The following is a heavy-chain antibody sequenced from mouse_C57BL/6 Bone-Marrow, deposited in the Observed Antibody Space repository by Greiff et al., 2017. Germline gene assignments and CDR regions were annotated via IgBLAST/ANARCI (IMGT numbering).Heavy chain of an antibody. V-gene: IGHV1-64*01. D-gene: IGHD1-1*01. CDR2: IHPNSGNT. CDR1: GYTFTSYW. J-gene: IGHJ2*01. Sequence: QVQLQQPGAELVKPGASVKLSCKASGYTFTSYWMHWVKQRPGQGLEWIGMIHPNSGNTNYNEKFKSKATLTVDKSSSTAYMQLSSLTSEDSAVDDYASITRVVAAPYFDYWGQGTTLTVSS. CDR3: ASITRVVAAPYFDY.